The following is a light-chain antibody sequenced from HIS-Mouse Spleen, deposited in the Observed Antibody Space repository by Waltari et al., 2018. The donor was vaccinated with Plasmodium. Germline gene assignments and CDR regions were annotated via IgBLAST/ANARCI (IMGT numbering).Light chain of an antibody. CDR2: DAS. J-gene: IGKJ1*01. V-gene: IGKV3-11*01. CDR3: QQRSNWPPWT. Sequence: EIVLTQSPATLSLSPGERATLSCRASPSVSSYLAWYQQKPGQAPRLLNDDASNRATGIPARFSGSGSGTDFTLTISSLEPEDFAVYYCQQRSNWPPWTFGQGTKVEIK. CDR1: PSVSSY.